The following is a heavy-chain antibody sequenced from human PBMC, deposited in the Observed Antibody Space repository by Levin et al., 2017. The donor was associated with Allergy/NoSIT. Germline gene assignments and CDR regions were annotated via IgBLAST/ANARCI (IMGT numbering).Heavy chain of an antibody. CDR2: IYPGDSDT. CDR3: ARGNVVVPAAMSMDV. D-gene: IGHD2-2*01. CDR1: GYSFTSYW. Sequence: GASVKVSCKGSGYSFTSYWIGWVRQMPGKGLEWMGIIYPGDSDTRYSPSFQGQVTISADKSISTAYLQWSSLKASDTAMYYCARGNVVVPAAMSMDVWGQGTTVTVSS. V-gene: IGHV5-51*01. J-gene: IGHJ6*02.